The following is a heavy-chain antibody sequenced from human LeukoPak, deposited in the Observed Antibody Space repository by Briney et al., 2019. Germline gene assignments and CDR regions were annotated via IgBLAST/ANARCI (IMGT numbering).Heavy chain of an antibody. CDR2: IYYSGST. V-gene: IGHV4-59*01. Sequence: PSETLSLTCTVSGGSIRSYYWSWVRQPPGKGLECIGYIYYSGSTDYNPSLKSRVTISVDTSKNQFSLKLSSVTAADTAVYYCARDHTGRAFDIWGQGTMVTVSS. CDR3: ARDHTGRAFDI. J-gene: IGHJ3*02. CDR1: GGSIRSYY. D-gene: IGHD1-14*01.